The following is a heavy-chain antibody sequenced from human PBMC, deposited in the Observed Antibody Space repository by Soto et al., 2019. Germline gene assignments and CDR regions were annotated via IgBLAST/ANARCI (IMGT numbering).Heavy chain of an antibody. CDR1: GYTFTNYY. CDR3: ARVSGSYSPFDY. V-gene: IGHV1-46*01. D-gene: IGHD1-26*01. CDR2: NNPSSGST. Sequence: ASVKVSCKASGYTFTNYYVHWVRQAPGQGLEWMGINNPSSGSTTYAQKFQGRVTVTRDTSTNTVYMGLSSLRSEDTGVYYCARVSGSYSPFDYWGQGTLVTVSS. J-gene: IGHJ4*02.